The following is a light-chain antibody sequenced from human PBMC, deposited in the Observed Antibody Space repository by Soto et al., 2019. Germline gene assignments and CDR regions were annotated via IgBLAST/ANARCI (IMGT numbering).Light chain of an antibody. Sequence: QSVLTQPPSASGSPGQSVTISCTGTSSDVGGYNFVSWYQQHPGKAPKLMIYEVSKRPSGVPDRFSGSKSGNTASLTVSGLQAEDEADYYCSSYTTSRTRVFGTGTKVTVL. J-gene: IGLJ1*01. CDR2: EVS. V-gene: IGLV2-8*01. CDR1: SSDVGGYNF. CDR3: SSYTTSRTRV.